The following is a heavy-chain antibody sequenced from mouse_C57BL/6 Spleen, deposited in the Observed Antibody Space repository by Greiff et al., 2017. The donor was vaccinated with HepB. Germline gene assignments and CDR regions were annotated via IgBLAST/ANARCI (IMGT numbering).Heavy chain of an antibody. V-gene: IGHV2-5*01. J-gene: IGHJ4*01. Sequence: VQLQQSGPGLVQPSQSLSITCTVSGFSLTSYGVHWVRQSPGKGLEWLGVIWRGGSTDYNAAFMSRLSITKDNAKSQVFFKMNRLQADDTALYYCAKNNDGGYAMGYWGQGTSVTVSS. D-gene: IGHD2-12*01. CDR1: GFSLTSYG. CDR2: IWRGGST. CDR3: AKNNDGGYAMGY.